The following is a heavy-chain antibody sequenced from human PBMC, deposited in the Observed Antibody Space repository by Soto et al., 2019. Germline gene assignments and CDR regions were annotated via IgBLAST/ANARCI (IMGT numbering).Heavy chain of an antibody. CDR2: ISAYNGNT. D-gene: IGHD6-13*01. CDR3: ARGRRSKAAAGLNWFDP. CDR1: GYTFTSYG. V-gene: IGHV1-18*01. J-gene: IGHJ5*02. Sequence: QVQLVQSGAEVKKPGASVKVSCKASGYTFTSYGISWVRQAPGQGLEWMGWISAYNGNTNYAQKLQGRVTMTTDTSTRTAYMELRRLRADDTAVYYCARGRRSKAAAGLNWFDPWGQGTLVTVSS.